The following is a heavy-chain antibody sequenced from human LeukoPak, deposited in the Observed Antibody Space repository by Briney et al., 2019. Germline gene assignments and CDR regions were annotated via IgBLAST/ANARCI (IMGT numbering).Heavy chain of an antibody. CDR1: GYTFTGYY. CDR2: INPNSGGT. D-gene: IGHD3-9*01. CDR3: ARGIRRADILTGYSN. V-gene: IGHV1-2*02. J-gene: IGHJ4*02. Sequence: ASVKVSCKASGYTFTGYYMHWVRQAPGQGLEWMGWINPNSGGTNYAQKFQGRVTMTRDTSISTAYMELSRLRSDDTAVYYCARGIRRADILTGYSNWGQGTLVSVSS.